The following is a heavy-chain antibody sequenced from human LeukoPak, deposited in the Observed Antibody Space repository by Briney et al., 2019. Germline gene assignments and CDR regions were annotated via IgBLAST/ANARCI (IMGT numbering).Heavy chain of an antibody. CDR2: IYTSGST. Sequence: PSDTLSLTCTVSDGSISSYYWSWIRQPAGNGLEWIGRIYTSGSTNYNPSLKSRVTMSVDTSKNQFSLKLSSVTAADTAVYYRAREWPWLIAPPYYFDYWGQGTLVTVSS. J-gene: IGHJ4*02. CDR1: DGSISSYY. V-gene: IGHV4-4*07. CDR3: AREWPWLIAPPYYFDY. D-gene: IGHD3-16*01.